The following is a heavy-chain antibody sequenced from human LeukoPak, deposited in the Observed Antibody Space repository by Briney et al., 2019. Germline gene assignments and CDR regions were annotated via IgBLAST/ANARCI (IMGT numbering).Heavy chain of an antibody. J-gene: IGHJ4*02. CDR1: GFTFSSYA. V-gene: IGHV3-7*01. Sequence: GSLRLSCAGSGFTFSSYAMSWVRQAPGKGLEWVANIKQDGSEKYYVDSVKGRFTISRDNAKNSLYLQMNSLRAEDTAVYYCARDRGVFGVVPKDYWGQGTLVTVSS. CDR3: ARDRGVFGVVPKDY. CDR2: IKQDGSEK. D-gene: IGHD3-3*01.